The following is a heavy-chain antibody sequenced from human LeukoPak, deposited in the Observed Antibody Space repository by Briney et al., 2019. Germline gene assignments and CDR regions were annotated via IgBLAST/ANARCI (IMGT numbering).Heavy chain of an antibody. CDR3: AKEDQKITMVRGVIITSRLFLDY. D-gene: IGHD3-10*01. J-gene: IGHJ4*02. CDR1: GFTFSSYA. Sequence: GGSLRLSCAASGFTFSSYAMSWVRQAPGKGLEWVSAISGSGGSTYYADSVKGRSTISRDNSKNTLYLQMNSLRAEDTAVYYCAKEDQKITMVRGVIITSRLFLDYWGQGTLVTVSS. CDR2: ISGSGGST. V-gene: IGHV3-23*01.